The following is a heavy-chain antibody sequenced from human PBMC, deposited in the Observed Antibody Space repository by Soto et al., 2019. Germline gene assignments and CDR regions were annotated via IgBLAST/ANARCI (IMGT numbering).Heavy chain of an antibody. J-gene: IGHJ6*03. Sequence: ATVKGSCKASGYTFTSYGISWVRQAPGQGLEWMGWISAYNGNTNYAQKLQGRVTMTTDTSTSTAYMELRSLRSDDTAVYYCARVAVTTFHYYMDVWGKGTTVTVSS. CDR1: GYTFTSYG. D-gene: IGHD4-4*01. CDR3: ARVAVTTFHYYMDV. CDR2: ISAYNGNT. V-gene: IGHV1-18*01.